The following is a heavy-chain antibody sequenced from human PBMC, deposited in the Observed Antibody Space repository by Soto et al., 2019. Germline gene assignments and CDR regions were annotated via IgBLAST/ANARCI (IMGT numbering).Heavy chain of an antibody. CDR2: IYYSGST. CDR3: AAVRQHYFDF. J-gene: IGHJ4*02. CDR1: GGSISSGAYY. V-gene: IGHV4-31*03. D-gene: IGHD1-1*01. Sequence: SETLSLTCTVSGGSISSGAYYWSWIRQHPGKGLEWIGYIYYSGSTYSNPSLKSRVAISVDKSKNQFSLKLSSVTAADTAVYYCAAVRQHYFDFWGQGTLVTVS.